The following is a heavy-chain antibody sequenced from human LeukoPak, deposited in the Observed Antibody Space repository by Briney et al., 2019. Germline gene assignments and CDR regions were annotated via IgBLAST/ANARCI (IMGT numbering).Heavy chain of an antibody. D-gene: IGHD2-15*01. CDR2: IYYSGST. Sequence: SETLSLTCTISGGSISSSSYYWGWIRQPPGKGLEWTGSIYYSGSTYYNPSLKSRVTISVDTSKNQFSLKLSSVTAADTAVYYCARSNYCSGGSCFPWYCDYWGQGTLVTVSS. CDR3: ARSNYCSGGSCFPWYCDY. CDR1: GGSISSSSYY. J-gene: IGHJ4*02. V-gene: IGHV4-39*07.